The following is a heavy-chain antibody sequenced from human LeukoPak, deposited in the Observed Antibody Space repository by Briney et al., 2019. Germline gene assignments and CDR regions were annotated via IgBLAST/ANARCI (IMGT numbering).Heavy chain of an antibody. CDR2: ISINTGGT. V-gene: IGHV1-2*02. CDR3: ARDRPGYSSWFDP. Sequence: ASVKVSCKASGYSFTDYHMHWVRQAPGQGLEWMGWISINTGGTNYAQKFQGRVTLTRDTSITTAYMEMSGLRSDDTAVYYCARDRPGYSSWFDPWGQGTLVTVSS. D-gene: IGHD6-19*01. CDR1: GYSFTDYH. J-gene: IGHJ5*02.